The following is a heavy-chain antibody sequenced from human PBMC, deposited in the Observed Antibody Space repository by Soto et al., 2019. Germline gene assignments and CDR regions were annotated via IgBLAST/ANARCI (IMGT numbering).Heavy chain of an antibody. CDR1: GGTFSKYA. D-gene: IGHD3-22*01. Sequence: ASVKVSCKASGGTFSKYAFSWVRQAPGQGLEWLGGTIPMFGTPNYAQKFQGRVAISADESTATVYMELSSLRSEDTAVYFCARPLRDRNYYYGMAVWGQGTTVTVSS. CDR2: TIPMFGTP. CDR3: ARPLRDRNYYYGMAV. V-gene: IGHV1-69*13. J-gene: IGHJ6*02.